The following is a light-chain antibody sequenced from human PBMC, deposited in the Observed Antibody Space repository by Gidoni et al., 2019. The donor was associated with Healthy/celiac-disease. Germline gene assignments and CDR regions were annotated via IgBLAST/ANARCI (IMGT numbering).Light chain of an antibody. Sequence: DIVMTQTPLSLPVTPGAPASIPSRPSPSLLDRDYGNTYLDWYLQKPGQSQQLLIYTLSYPTSGVPDRFSFSGSGTDFTLKISMAEAEDVEVYYYMQRIECPSRYTFGHGTKLEIK. J-gene: IGKJ2*01. V-gene: IGKV2-40*01. CDR1: PSLLDRDYGNTY. CDR2: TLS. CDR3: MQRIECPSRYT.